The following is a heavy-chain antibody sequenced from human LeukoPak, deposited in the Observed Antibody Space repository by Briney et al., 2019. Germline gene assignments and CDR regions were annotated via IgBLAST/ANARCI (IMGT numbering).Heavy chain of an antibody. CDR2: ISSSSSTI. CDR1: GFTLSNFG. Sequence: AGSLRLSCAASGFTLSNFGMNWVRQAPGKGLEWVSYISSSSSTIYYADSVKGRFTISTDNARHSLSLQMNSMRAEDTAVYYCAGSVFDYWGQGTLVTVSS. V-gene: IGHV3-48*01. D-gene: IGHD5/OR15-5a*01. J-gene: IGHJ4*02. CDR3: AGSVFDY.